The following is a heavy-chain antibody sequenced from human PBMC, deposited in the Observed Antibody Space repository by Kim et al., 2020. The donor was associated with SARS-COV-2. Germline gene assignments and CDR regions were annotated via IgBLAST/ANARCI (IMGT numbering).Heavy chain of an antibody. J-gene: IGHJ4*02. V-gene: IGHV3-21*01. CDR2: ISSRSGYI. D-gene: IGHD5-12*01. CDR3: ARGYKSTAGY. Sequence: GGSLRLSCAASGFTFSSYSMNWVRQAPGKGLEWVSSISSRSGYIYYADSVKGRFTISGDSAKNSLYLQMNSLRAEDTAVYYCARGYKSTAGYWGPGTLVTVSS. CDR1: GFTFSSYS.